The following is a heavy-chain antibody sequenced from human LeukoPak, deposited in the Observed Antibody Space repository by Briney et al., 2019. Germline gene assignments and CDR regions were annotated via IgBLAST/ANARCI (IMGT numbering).Heavy chain of an antibody. D-gene: IGHD3-16*01. J-gene: IGHJ4*02. V-gene: IGHV3-23*01. Sequence: GGSLRLCCAASGFTFTDYWIHWVRQAPGKGLEWVSAISGSGSSTYYADSVKGRFTISRDNSKNTLFLQMNSLRAEDTAVYYCAKDGPGAWGYFEYWGQGTLVTVSS. CDR1: GFTFTDYW. CDR2: ISGSGSST. CDR3: AKDGPGAWGYFEY.